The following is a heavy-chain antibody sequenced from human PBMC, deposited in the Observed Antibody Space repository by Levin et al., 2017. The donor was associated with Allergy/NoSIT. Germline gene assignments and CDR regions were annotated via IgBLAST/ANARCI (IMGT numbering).Heavy chain of an antibody. V-gene: IGHV3-64*05. J-gene: IGHJ4*02. CDR2: ISGDGGST. D-gene: IGHD6-19*01. CDR1: GLTFRNYG. CDR3: VGAVSGHFDY. Sequence: SGESLKISCSASGLTFRNYGMHWVRQAPGKGLEHVSGISGDGGSTYNADSVKGRFTISRDNSKNTLYVQMSSLRTEDTAVYYCVGAVSGHFDYWGQGALVAVSP.